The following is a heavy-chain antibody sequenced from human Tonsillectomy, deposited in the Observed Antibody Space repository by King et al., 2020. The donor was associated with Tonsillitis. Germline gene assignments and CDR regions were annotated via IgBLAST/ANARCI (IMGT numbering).Heavy chain of an antibody. Sequence: TLKESGPVLVKPTETLTLTCTVSGFSLSNARMGVSWIRQPPGKALEWLAHIFSNDEKSYSTSLKSRLTISKDTSKSQVVLTMTNMNPVDTATYYCARITLLWFGEFKPEIWYFDLWGRGTLVTVSS. D-gene: IGHD3-10*01. CDR1: GFSLSNARMG. J-gene: IGHJ2*01. CDR3: ARITLLWFGEFKPEIWYFDL. V-gene: IGHV2-26*01. CDR2: IFSNDEK.